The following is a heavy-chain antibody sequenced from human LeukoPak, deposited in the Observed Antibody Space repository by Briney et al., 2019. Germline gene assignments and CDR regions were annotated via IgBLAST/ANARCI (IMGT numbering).Heavy chain of an antibody. CDR1: GGSISSSNW. V-gene: IGHV4-4*02. CDR2: IYHSGST. D-gene: IGHD3-10*01. Sequence: SETLSLTCAVSGGSISSSNWWSWVRQPPGKGLEWIGEIYHSGSTNYNPSLKSRVTISVDKSKNQFSLKLSSVTAADTAVYYCARDPAMVRGYNWFDPWGQGTLVTVSS. CDR3: ARDPAMVRGYNWFDP. J-gene: IGHJ5*02.